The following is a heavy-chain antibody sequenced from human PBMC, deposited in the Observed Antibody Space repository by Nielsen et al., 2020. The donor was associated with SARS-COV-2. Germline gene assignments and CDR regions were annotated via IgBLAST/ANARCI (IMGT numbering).Heavy chain of an antibody. Sequence: GESPKISCAASGFIFSTYGMHWVRQAPGKGLEWVAAISYDGSNKYYVDSVKGRFTISRDNSKNTLYLQMSSLREEDTAVYYCAKDWTAIVVVPSGGVDYWGQGTLVTVSS. CDR3: AKDWTAIVVVPSGGVDY. D-gene: IGHD2-15*01. V-gene: IGHV3-30*18. CDR1: GFIFSTYG. CDR2: ISYDGSNK. J-gene: IGHJ4*02.